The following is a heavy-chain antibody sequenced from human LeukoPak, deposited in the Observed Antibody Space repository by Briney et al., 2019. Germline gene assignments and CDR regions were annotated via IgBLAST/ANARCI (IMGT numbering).Heavy chain of an antibody. CDR1: GYSFTSYW. CDR3: ARLPIVVVPAARGYYYYYMDV. D-gene: IGHD2-2*01. CDR2: IYPGDSDT. V-gene: IGHV5-51*01. Sequence: GESLKISCQGSGYSFTSYWIGWVRQLPGKGLEWMGIIYPGDSDTRYSPSFRGQVTISADKSISTAYLQWSSLKASDTAMYYCARLPIVVVPAARGYYYYYMDVWGKGTTVTVSS. J-gene: IGHJ6*03.